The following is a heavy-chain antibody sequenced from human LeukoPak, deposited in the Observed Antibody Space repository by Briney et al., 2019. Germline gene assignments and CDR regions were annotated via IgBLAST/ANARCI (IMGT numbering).Heavy chain of an antibody. CDR3: ARAYSGSYGLGYYYMDV. V-gene: IGHV3-21*01. CDR2: ISGNGFET. D-gene: IGHD1-26*01. CDR1: GFTFSRYD. J-gene: IGHJ6*03. Sequence: PGGSLRLSCAASGFTFSRYDMSWVRQAPGKGLEWVSGISGNGFETYYADSVKGRFTISRDNAKNSLYLQMNSLRAEDTAVYYCARAYSGSYGLGYYYMDVWGKGTTVTISS.